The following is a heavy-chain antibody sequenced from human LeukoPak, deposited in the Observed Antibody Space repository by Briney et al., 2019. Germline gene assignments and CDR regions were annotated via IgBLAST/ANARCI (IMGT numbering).Heavy chain of an antibody. CDR3: ARVGYSGWNLEY. Sequence: HPGGSLRLSCAASGFTFRSDWMSWVRQAPGKGLEWVANINQDGSVKYYVDSVKGRFTISRDNAKNSLYVQMNSLRDEDTAVYYCARVGYSGWNLEYWGQGTLVTVSS. V-gene: IGHV3-7*01. D-gene: IGHD5-12*01. J-gene: IGHJ4*02. CDR1: GFTFRSDW. CDR2: INQDGSVK.